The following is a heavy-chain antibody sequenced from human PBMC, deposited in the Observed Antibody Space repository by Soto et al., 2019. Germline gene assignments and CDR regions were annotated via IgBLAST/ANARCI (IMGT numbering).Heavy chain of an antibody. V-gene: IGHV1-8*01. Sequence: ASVKVSCKASRYTFISYDINWVRQAPGQGLEWMGWMNPSSANTGYAQKFQGRISMTRNTSMNTAYMELNSLTSEDTAVYYCTRGQEVWWNAGPLGLHGLDVWGQGTTVTVS. CDR3: TRGQEVWWNAGPLGLHGLDV. CDR2: MNPSSANT. J-gene: IGHJ6*02. CDR1: RYTFISYD. D-gene: IGHD3-16*01.